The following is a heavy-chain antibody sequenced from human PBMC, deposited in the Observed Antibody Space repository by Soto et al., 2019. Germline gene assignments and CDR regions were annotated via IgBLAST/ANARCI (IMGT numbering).Heavy chain of an antibody. CDR2: ISWNSGRI. CDR3: AKGGAPASMAYFLH. Sequence: EVQLVESGGGLVQPGRSLRLSCAASGFTFDDYAMHWVRQAPGRGLEWVSGISWNSGRIDYADSVKGRFTISRDNGKNSLYLQMNSLRVEDTALYYCAKGGAPASMAYFLHWGQGTLVTVSS. CDR1: GFTFDDYA. J-gene: IGHJ1*01. V-gene: IGHV3-9*01. D-gene: IGHD1-26*01.